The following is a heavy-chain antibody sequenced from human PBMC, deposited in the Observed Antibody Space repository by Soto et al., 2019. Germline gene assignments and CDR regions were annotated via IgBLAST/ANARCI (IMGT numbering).Heavy chain of an antibody. J-gene: IGHJ5*02. CDR2: TSYDGSNK. V-gene: IGHV3-30-3*01. D-gene: IGHD1-26*01. Sequence: QVQLVESGGGVVQPGRSLRLSCAASGFTFSSYAMHWVRQAPGKGLEWVAVTSYDGSNKYYADSVKGRFTISRDNSKNTLYLQMNSLRAEDTAVYYCARAGRVFRSNNWFDPWGQGTLVTVSS. CDR3: ARAGRVFRSNNWFDP. CDR1: GFTFSSYA.